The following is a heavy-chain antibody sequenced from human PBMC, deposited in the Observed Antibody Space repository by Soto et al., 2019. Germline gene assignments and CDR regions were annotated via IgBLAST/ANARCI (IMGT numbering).Heavy chain of an antibody. CDR2: IHYIGST. CDR3: ARGGVGGIGAYFDY. CDR1: SSSIRSYY. J-gene: IGHJ4*02. V-gene: IGHV4-59*01. D-gene: IGHD6-13*01. Sequence: SETLSLTCSASSSSIRSYYWSWIRQPPGKGLEWIGYIHYIGSTKYNPSLKSRVTISVDTSKNQFSLKLSSVTAADTAVYYCARGGVGGIGAYFDYWGQGTLVTVSS.